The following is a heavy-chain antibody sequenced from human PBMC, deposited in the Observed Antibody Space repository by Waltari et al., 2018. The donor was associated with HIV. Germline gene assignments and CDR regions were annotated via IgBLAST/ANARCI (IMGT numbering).Heavy chain of an antibody. CDR1: GFTVSSNY. CDR2: FDSGGNT. J-gene: IGHJ3*02. D-gene: IGHD3-22*01. Sequence: EVQLVESGGGLVQPGGSLRLSCAASGFTVSSNYMNWVRQAPGQGLGWVSFFDSGGNTYYADSVKGRFTISRDNSKNTLYLQMNSLRAEDTAVYYCARGISMIVVVNQNQWGAFDIWGQGTMVTVSS. V-gene: IGHV3-66*01. CDR3: ARGISMIVVVNQNQWGAFDI.